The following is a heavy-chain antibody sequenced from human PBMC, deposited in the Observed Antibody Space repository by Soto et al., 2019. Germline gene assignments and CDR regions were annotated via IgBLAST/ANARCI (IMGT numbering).Heavy chain of an antibody. CDR1: GFTFGTYG. D-gene: IGHD3-16*01. V-gene: IGHV3-30*18. CDR2: ILYDGSDK. J-gene: IGHJ6*02. Sequence: QVQLVESGGGVVQPGTSLRLSCAASGFTFGTYGMHWVRQPPGKGLEWMSSILYDGSDKYYADSVKGRFTISRDDSKNTVYMQMDSLRPDDTAVYYCAKWGEGSHNPGGNYYYGMDVWGQGTTVTVSS. CDR3: AKWGEGSHNPGGNYYYGMDV.